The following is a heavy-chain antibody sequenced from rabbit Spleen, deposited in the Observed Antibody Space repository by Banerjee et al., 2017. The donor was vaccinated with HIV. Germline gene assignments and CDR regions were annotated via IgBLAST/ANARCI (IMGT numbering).Heavy chain of an antibody. Sequence: QSLEESGGDLVKPGASLTLTCTASGFSFSGSHYMCWVRQAPGKGLEWIACIYAGGSGTTYYASWAKGRFTISKTSSTTVTLQVTRLTVADTATYFCARDLPEIVGWNFGFWGPGTLVTVS. J-gene: IGHJ3*01. CDR2: IYAGGSGTT. CDR1: GFSFSGSHY. V-gene: IGHV1S40*01. D-gene: IGHD1-1*01. CDR3: ARDLPEIVGWNFGF.